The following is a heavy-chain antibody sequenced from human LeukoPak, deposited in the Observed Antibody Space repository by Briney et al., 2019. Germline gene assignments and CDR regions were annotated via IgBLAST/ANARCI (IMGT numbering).Heavy chain of an antibody. D-gene: IGHD6-13*01. CDR1: GFTFSDYY. CDR2: ISSSGSTI. J-gene: IGHJ6*03. Sequence: GGSLRLSCAASGFTFSDYYMSWIRQAPGKGLEWVSYISSSGSTIYYADSVKGRFTISRDNAKNSLYLQMNSLRAEDTAVYYCARDREQQLVLYYYYYYMDVWGKGTTVTVSS. V-gene: IGHV3-11*04. CDR3: ARDREQQLVLYYYYYYMDV.